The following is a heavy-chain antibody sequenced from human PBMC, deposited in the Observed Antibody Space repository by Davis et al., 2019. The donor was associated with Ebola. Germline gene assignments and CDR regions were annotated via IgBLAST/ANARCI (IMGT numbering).Heavy chain of an antibody. CDR2: ISGGGRTI. CDR3: ARDNSNTHWPFYFDY. D-gene: IGHD2/OR15-2a*01. Sequence: GESLKISCAASGFTFSSYSMNWVRQAPGKGLEWVSYISGGGRTIYYADSVKGRFTISRDNAKNSLYLQMNSLRAEDTAVYYCARDNSNTHWPFYFDYWGQGTLVTVSS. V-gene: IGHV3-48*04. CDR1: GFTFSSYS. J-gene: IGHJ4*02.